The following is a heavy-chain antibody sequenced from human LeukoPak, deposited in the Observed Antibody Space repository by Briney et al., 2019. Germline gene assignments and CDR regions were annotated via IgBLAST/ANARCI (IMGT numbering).Heavy chain of an antibody. Sequence: GGSMRLSCAASGFNLRAYTMNWVRQAPGKGLKWFSSISTSSSYIYYADSVKGRFTTSRDNAENSLYLQMHSLRVEDTALYYCARDDNWNDKPFDFWGQGTLVTVSS. CDR2: ISTSSSYI. CDR1: GFNLRAYT. CDR3: ARDDNWNDKPFDF. D-gene: IGHD1-20*01. J-gene: IGHJ4*02. V-gene: IGHV3-21*01.